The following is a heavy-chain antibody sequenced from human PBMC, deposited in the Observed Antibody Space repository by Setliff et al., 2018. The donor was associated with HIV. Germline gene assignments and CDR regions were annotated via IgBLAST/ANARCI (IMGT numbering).Heavy chain of an antibody. J-gene: IGHJ4*02. CDR1: GGPIRSPNW. V-gene: IGHV4-4*02. D-gene: IGHD6-13*01. Sequence: PSETLSLTCTVSGGPIRSPNWWSWVRQPPGKGLEWIGEIFHGGNTNYSPSLESRVTLSVDKSKNQFSPRLSSVTAADTAVYYCATLAAAGESYDYWGQGSLVTVSS. CDR2: IFHGGNT. CDR3: ATLAAAGESYDY.